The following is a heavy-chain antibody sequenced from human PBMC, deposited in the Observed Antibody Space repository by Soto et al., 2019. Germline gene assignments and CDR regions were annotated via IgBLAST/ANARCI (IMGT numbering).Heavy chain of an antibody. CDR1: GFSLSTTGAG. Sequence: SGPTLVKPTQTLTLTCTFSGFSLSTTGAGVGWIRQPPGKALEWLALIYWNDDKRYSPSLKSRLTITKDTSKNQVVLTMTNMDPVDTATYYCAHRQRPDCSSTSCSNWFDPWGQGTLVTVSS. CDR3: AHRQRPDCSSTSCSNWFDP. CDR2: IYWNDDK. V-gene: IGHV2-5*01. J-gene: IGHJ5*02. D-gene: IGHD2-2*01.